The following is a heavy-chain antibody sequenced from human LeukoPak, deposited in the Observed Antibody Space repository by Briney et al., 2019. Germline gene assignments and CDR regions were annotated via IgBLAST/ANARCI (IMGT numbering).Heavy chain of an antibody. CDR1: GFTVCKSY. CDR2: IYPAGTT. Sequence: PGGSLRLSCAASGFTVCKSYMICVRQAPGKGLEWVSFIYPAGTTSYADSVKGRFTISRDSSKNTLHLQMNSLRADDTAVYYCAREQAYWFGPWGQGSLVTVSS. V-gene: IGHV3-53*01. CDR3: AREQAYWFGP. J-gene: IGHJ5*02.